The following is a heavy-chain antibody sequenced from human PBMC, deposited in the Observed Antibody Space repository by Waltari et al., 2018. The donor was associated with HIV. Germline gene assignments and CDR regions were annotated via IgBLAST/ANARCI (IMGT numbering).Heavy chain of an antibody. CDR2: MRSEAYGGTT. V-gene: IGHV3-49*03. J-gene: IGHJ2*01. D-gene: IGHD3-16*01. CDR3: SRESQNFVRGTNWDFDL. Sequence: EEQLVESGGDLVQPGRSLRLYCTGSGFTFGDYALPWFRKTPGKGLLRVGVMRSEAYGGTTQYASSVKCRFNISRDDSKSIAYLQMNSLKTEDTAVYYCSRESQNFVRGTNWDFDLWGRGTLVTVSS. CDR1: GFTFGDYA.